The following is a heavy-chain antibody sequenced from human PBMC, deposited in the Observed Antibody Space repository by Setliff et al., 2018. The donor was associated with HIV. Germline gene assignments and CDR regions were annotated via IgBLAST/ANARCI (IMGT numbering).Heavy chain of an antibody. CDR1: GGSISSYY. CDR2: IYTSGIT. V-gene: IGHV4-59*08. J-gene: IGHJ5*02. Sequence: PSETLSLTCTVSGGSISSYYWSWIRQPPGKGLEWIGYIYTSGITYYNPSLKSRVSISVDTSKNQFSLKLNSVTAADTAVYYCGRHGATISGYEIRQCDRWGQGTLVTVSS. D-gene: IGHD5-12*01. CDR3: GRHGATISGYEIRQCDR.